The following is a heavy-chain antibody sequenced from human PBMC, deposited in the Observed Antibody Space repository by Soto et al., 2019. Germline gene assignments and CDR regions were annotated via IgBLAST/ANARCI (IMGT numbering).Heavy chain of an antibody. CDR2: IYYSGST. Sequence: QLQLQESGPGLVKSSETLSLTCTVSGGSISSSGYYWGWIRQPPGKGPEWIASIYYSGSTYYNPSLKSRVTIALDTSKNQFSLKLRSVTAADTAVYYCESESTTTAAGTFDYWGRGTLVTVSS. J-gene: IGHJ4*02. D-gene: IGHD6-13*01. CDR3: ESESTTTAAGTFDY. CDR1: GGSISSSGYY. V-gene: IGHV4-39*01.